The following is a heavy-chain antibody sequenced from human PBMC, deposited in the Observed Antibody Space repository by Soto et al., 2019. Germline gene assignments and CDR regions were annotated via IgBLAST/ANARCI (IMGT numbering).Heavy chain of an antibody. V-gene: IGHV1-18*01. D-gene: IGHD3-22*01. CDR2: ISAYNGNT. Sequence: ASVKVSCKASGYTFTSYGISWVRQAPGQGLEWMGWISAYNGNTNHAQKLQGRVTMTTDTSTSTAYVELRSLRSDDTAVYYCARSPPGYYDSSGYYFTSWFDPWGQGTLVTVSS. J-gene: IGHJ5*02. CDR3: ARSPPGYYDSSGYYFTSWFDP. CDR1: GYTFTSYG.